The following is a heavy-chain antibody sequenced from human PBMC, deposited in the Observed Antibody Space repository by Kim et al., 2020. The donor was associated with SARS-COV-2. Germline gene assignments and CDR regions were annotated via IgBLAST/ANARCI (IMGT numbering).Heavy chain of an antibody. D-gene: IGHD1-20*01. V-gene: IGHV3-30*01. Sequence: AASVKGRFTISRDNSKNTLYLQMNSRRAEDTAVYYCAREAGDQGMGPFDPWGQGTLVTVSS. CDR3: AREAGDQGMGPFDP. J-gene: IGHJ5*02.